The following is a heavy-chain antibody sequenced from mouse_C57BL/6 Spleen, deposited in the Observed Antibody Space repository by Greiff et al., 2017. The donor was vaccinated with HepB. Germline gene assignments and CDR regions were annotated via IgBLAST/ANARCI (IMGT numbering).Heavy chain of an antibody. CDR2: IHPSDSDT. J-gene: IGHJ3*01. D-gene: IGHD2-3*01. CDR1: GYTFTSYW. Sequence: QVQLQQPGAELVKPGASVKVSCKASGYTFTSYWMHWVKQRPGQGLEWIGRIHPSDSDTNYNQKFKGKATLTVDKSSSTAYMQLSSLTSEDSAVYYCAIEDGYPTPFAYWGQGTLVTVSA. V-gene: IGHV1-74*01. CDR3: AIEDGYPTPFAY.